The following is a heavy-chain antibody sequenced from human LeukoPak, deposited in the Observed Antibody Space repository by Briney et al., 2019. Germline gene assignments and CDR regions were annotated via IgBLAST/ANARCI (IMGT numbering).Heavy chain of an antibody. V-gene: IGHV3-74*01. CDR3: ARDSSSSFDY. J-gene: IGHJ4*02. CDR1: GFTFSSYW. Sequence: GGSLRLSCAASGFTFSSYWMHWVRHAPGKGLVWVSRINTDGSSTSYADSVKGRFTISRDNAKNTLYLQLNNLRAEDTAVYYCARDSSSSFDYWGQGTLVTVSS. CDR2: INTDGSST. D-gene: IGHD6-6*01.